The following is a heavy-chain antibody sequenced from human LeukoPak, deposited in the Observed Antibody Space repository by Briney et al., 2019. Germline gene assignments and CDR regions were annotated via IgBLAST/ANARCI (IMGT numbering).Heavy chain of an antibody. CDR1: GYTFTNYG. J-gene: IGHJ3*02. CDR3: ARIAFEGSGSYLAFDI. V-gene: IGHV1-18*01. Sequence: ASVKVSCKASGYTFTNYGISWVRQAPGQGLEWMGWISAYNGNTNYAQKLQGRVTMTTDTSTSTAYMELRSLRSDDTAVYYCARIAFEGSGSYLAFDIWGQGTMVTVSS. D-gene: IGHD3-10*01. CDR2: ISAYNGNT.